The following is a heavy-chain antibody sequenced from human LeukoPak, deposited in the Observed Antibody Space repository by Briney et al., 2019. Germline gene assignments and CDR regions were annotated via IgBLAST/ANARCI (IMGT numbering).Heavy chain of an antibody. D-gene: IGHD5-18*01. CDR3: ARDTAHDY. Sequence: HAGGSLRFSCAASGFTFSSYAMHWVRQAPGKGLEWVAVISYDGSNKYYADSVKGRFTISRDNSKNTLYLQMNSLRAEDTAVYYCARDTAHDYWGQGTLVTVSS. CDR1: GFTFSSYA. V-gene: IGHV3-30-3*01. J-gene: IGHJ4*02. CDR2: ISYDGSNK.